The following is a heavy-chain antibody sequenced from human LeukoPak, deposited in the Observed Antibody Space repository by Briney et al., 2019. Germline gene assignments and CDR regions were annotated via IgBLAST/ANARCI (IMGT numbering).Heavy chain of an antibody. CDR2: IYPGDSDT. CDR3: ARVGYSSSWYYYYYMDV. V-gene: IGHV5-51*01. CDR1: GYIFTSYW. Sequence: GASLQISRQGSGYIFTSYWIGWVRQLPGKGLEWMGIIYPGDSDTRYSPSFQGQVTISADKSISTAYLQWSSLKASDTAMYYCARVGYSSSWYYYYYMDVWGKGTTVTVSS. J-gene: IGHJ6*03. D-gene: IGHD6-13*01.